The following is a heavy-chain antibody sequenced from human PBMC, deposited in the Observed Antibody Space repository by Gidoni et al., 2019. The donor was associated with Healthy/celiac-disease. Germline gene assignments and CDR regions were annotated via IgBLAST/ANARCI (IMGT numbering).Heavy chain of an antibody. D-gene: IGHD3-3*01. J-gene: IGHJ4*02. Sequence: EVQLVESGGGLVQPGGSLRLSCAASGFTFSSYAMHWVRQAPGKGLEYVSAISSNGGSTYYANSVKGRFTISRDNSKNTLYLQMGSLRAEDMAVYYCARSNYDFWSGYFYSFDYWGQGTLVTVSS. CDR3: ARSNYDFWSGYFYSFDY. CDR2: ISSNGGST. CDR1: GFTFSSYA. V-gene: IGHV3-64*01.